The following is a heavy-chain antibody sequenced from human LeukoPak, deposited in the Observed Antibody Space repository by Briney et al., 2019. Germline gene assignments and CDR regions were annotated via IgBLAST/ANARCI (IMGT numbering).Heavy chain of an antibody. CDR2: ISWNSGSI. Sequence: GGSLRLSCAASGFTFDDYAMHWVRQAPGKGLEWVSGISWNSGSIGYADSVKGRFTISRDNSKNTLYLQMNSLRAEDTAVYYCAKASRLPDYWGQGTLVTVSS. V-gene: IGHV3-9*01. D-gene: IGHD3-16*01. J-gene: IGHJ4*02. CDR1: GFTFDDYA. CDR3: AKASRLPDY.